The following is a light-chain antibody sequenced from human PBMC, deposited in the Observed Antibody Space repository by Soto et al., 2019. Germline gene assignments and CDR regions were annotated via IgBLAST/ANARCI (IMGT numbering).Light chain of an antibody. V-gene: IGLV1-44*01. CDR1: SSNIGTSS. CDR2: TTN. Sequence: QTVLTQPHSASGTPGQRVTISCSGSSSNIGTSSVHWFQQLPGTAPKLLISTTNQRPSGVPERFSGSKSGTSASLAISGLQSEDEADYCCAAWDDSLNGHVFGTGTKLTVL. J-gene: IGLJ1*01. CDR3: AAWDDSLNGHV.